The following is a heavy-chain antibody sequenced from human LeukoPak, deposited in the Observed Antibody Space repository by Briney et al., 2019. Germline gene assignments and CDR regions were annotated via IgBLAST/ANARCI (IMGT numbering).Heavy chain of an antibody. V-gene: IGHV4-38-2*02. J-gene: IGHJ4*02. CDR3: AREDYSNYLDY. Sequence: PSETLSLTCAVSGYSISSGYYWGWIRQPPGKGLEWIGSIYYSGSTYYNPSLKSRVTISVDTSKNQFSLKLSSVTAADTAVYYCAREDYSNYLDYWGQGTLVTVSS. CDR2: IYYSGST. D-gene: IGHD4-11*01. CDR1: GYSISSGYY.